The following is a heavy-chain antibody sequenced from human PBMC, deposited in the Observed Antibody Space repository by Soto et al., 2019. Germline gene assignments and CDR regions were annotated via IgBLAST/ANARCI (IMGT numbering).Heavy chain of an antibody. V-gene: IGHV4-59*01. CDR1: GGSISRYY. CDR2: MYNTGST. CDR3: ARDLWCYCGTDCYPLDV. D-gene: IGHD2-21*02. J-gene: IGHJ6*02. Sequence: PSETLSLTCTVSGGSISRYYWSWIRQPPGKGLEWIGYMYNTGSTVYNPSFKSRVTISVDTSKNQFSLKLNSVTAADTAVYYCARDLWCYCGTDCYPLDVWGQGTTVTVSS.